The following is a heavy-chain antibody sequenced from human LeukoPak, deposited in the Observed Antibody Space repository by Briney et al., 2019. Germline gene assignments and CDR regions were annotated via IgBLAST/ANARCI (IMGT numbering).Heavy chain of an antibody. V-gene: IGHV4-59*01. CDR1: GGSFGSFY. Sequence: SETLSLTCSVSGGSFGSFYWSWIRQPPGKGLEWIGYIFYSGSTNYNPSLKSRVTISVDTSKNQFSLKLSSVTAADTAVYYCARAIAAAGWFDPWGQGTLVTVSS. J-gene: IGHJ5*02. D-gene: IGHD6-13*01. CDR3: ARAIAAAGWFDP. CDR2: IFYSGST.